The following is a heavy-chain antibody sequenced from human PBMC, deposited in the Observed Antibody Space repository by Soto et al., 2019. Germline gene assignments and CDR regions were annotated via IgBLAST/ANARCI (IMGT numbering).Heavy chain of an antibody. V-gene: IGHV1-18*01. CDR1: GYTFTSYG. D-gene: IGHD2-21*01. Sequence: ASVKVSCKASGYTFTSYGISWVRQAPGQGLEWMGWISAYNGNTNYAQKLQGRVTMTTDTSTSTAYMELRSLRSDDTAVYYCARGLQSNGDLPVPADYWGQGTLVTVSS. CDR3: ARGLQSNGDLPVPADY. J-gene: IGHJ4*02. CDR2: ISAYNGNT.